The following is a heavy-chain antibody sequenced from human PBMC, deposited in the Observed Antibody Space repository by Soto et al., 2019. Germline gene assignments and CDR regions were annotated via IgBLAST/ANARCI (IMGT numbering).Heavy chain of an antibody. V-gene: IGHV3-33*01. J-gene: IGHJ6*02. D-gene: IGHD3-16*02. Sequence: QVQLMKSVGGVVQPGRSLRLSCGASGFTFSRDVMHWIRQAPGKGMEWDALIWHDGSDISYGDSKKGRFTIYRDNSKNTIYLEMKRVRAHDTAVFYCARNLDYIAIIYAMDVWGHGTKVIVSS. CDR1: GFTFSRDV. CDR3: ARNLDYIAIIYAMDV. CDR2: IWHDGSDI.